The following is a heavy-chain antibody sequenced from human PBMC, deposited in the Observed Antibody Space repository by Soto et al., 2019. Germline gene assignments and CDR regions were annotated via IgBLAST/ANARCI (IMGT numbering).Heavy chain of an antibody. J-gene: IGHJ3*02. Sequence: SETLSLTCTVSGGSVSSGTYYWGWIRQPPGKGLEWIGTIYYTGYTYYSPSLKSRVTISVDTSKSQFSLKVSSVAAADTAVYYCARPVGVEQQLVHDAFAIRGQGTMVTVSS. CDR1: GGSVSSGTYY. V-gene: IGHV4-39*01. CDR3: ARPVGVEQQLVHDAFAI. CDR2: IYYTGYT. D-gene: IGHD6-13*01.